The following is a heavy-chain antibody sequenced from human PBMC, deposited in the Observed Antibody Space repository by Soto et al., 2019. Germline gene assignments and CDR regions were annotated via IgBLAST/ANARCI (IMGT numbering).Heavy chain of an antibody. CDR1: GFTFSSYG. CDR2: IWYDGSNK. D-gene: IGHD6-6*01. Sequence: QVQLVESGGGVVQPGRSLRLSCAASGFTFSSYGMHWVRQAPGKWLEWVAVIWYDGSNKYYADSVKGRFTISRDNSKNTLYLQMNSRRDDDTAVYYCARVLSPARRGLPPYYYYYMDVWGKGTTVTVSS. CDR3: ARVLSPARRGLPPYYYYYMDV. J-gene: IGHJ6*03. V-gene: IGHV3-33*01.